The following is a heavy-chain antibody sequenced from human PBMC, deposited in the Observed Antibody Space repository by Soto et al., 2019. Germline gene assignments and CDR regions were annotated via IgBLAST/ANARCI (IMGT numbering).Heavy chain of an antibody. CDR2: IFPIDGTP. D-gene: IGHD3-3*01. V-gene: IGHV1-69*06. CDR3: ATDSRFSYYYMDV. CDR1: GGAFSRYA. J-gene: IGHJ6*03. Sequence: SVKVSCKASGGAFSRYAISWVRQAPGKGLEWVGGIFPIDGTPVYAQKLQGRVTITEDKATDTAYMELSSLRSEDTAVYYCATDSRFSYYYMDVWGKGTTVNVSS.